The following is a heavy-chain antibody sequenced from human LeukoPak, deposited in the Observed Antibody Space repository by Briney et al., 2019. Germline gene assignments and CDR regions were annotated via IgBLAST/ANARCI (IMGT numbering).Heavy chain of an antibody. CDR3: GRVPPGYCSSTSCYTYAFDI. Sequence: SETLSLTCTVSGGSISSYYWSWIRQPPGKGLEWIGYIYYSGSTNYNPSLKSRVTISVDTSKNQFSLKLSSVTAADTAVYYSGRVPPGYCSSTSCYTYAFDIWGQGTMVTVSS. D-gene: IGHD2-2*02. V-gene: IGHV4-59*01. CDR2: IYYSGST. CDR1: GGSISSYY. J-gene: IGHJ3*02.